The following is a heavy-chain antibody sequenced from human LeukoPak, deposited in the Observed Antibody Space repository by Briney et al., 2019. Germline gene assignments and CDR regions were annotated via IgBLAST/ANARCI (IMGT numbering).Heavy chain of an antibody. D-gene: IGHD1-14*01. V-gene: IGHV4-59*08. Sequence: SETLSLTCTVSGGSISSYHWSWIRQPPGKGLEWIGYIYYSGSTNYNPSLKSRVTISVDTSKNQFSLKLSSMTAADTAVYCCARRSGRDAFDIWGQGTMVTVSS. J-gene: IGHJ3*02. CDR2: IYYSGST. CDR1: GGSISSYH. CDR3: ARRSGRDAFDI.